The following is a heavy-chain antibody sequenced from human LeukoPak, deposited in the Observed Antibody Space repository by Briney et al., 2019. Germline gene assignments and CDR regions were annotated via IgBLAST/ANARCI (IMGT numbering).Heavy chain of an antibody. Sequence: GASVKVSRKSSGYTFTDYYMHWVRQAPGQGLEWMGWINSNSGGPNYAQKLHGRVSMTRDTSISTGYMEMSRLTSDETAVYYCERPAESGGYDSYFDYWGQGTLVTVSS. J-gene: IGHJ4*02. V-gene: IGHV1-2*02. D-gene: IGHD1-26*01. CDR2: INSNSGGP. CDR1: GYTFTDYY. CDR3: ERPAESGGYDSYFDY.